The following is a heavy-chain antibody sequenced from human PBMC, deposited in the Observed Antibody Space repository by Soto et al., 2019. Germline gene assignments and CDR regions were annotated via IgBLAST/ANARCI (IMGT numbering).Heavy chain of an antibody. CDR1: GGSISSGGYY. CDR3: ARDKITGLFDY. CDR2: IYYSGST. D-gene: IGHD2-8*02. J-gene: IGHJ4*02. V-gene: IGHV4-31*03. Sequence: SETLSLTCSVSGGSISSGGYYWSWIRQHPGKGLEWIGYIYYSGSTSYNPSLKSRVTISVDTSKNQFSLKLSSVTAAGTAVYYCARDKITGLFDYWGQGTLVTVSS.